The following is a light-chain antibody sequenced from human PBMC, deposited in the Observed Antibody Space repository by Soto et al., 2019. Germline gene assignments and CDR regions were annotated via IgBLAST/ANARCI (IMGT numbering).Light chain of an antibody. CDR2: EDN. CDR3: QSYDSNNQGV. J-gene: IGLJ3*02. Sequence: NFMLTQPHSVSESPGKTVTISCTRSSGSIASNYVQWYQQRPGSSPTTVIYEDNQRPSGVPVRFSGSIDSSSNSASLTISGLKTEDEADYYCQSYDSNNQGVFGGGTKLTVL. V-gene: IGLV6-57*01. CDR1: SGSIASNY.